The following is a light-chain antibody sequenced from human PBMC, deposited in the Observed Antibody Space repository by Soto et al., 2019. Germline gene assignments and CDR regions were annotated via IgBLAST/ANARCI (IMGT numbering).Light chain of an antibody. J-gene: IGKJ4*01. CDR2: KAS. CDR3: QQYYSYPVT. Sequence: DIQMTQSPSTLSASVGDRVTITCRASQSISFWLAWYQQKPGKAPKLLVQKASSLERGVPSRFSGSGSGTEFTLTISSLQPDDFATYYCQQYYSYPVTLGGGTKVDIK. V-gene: IGKV1-5*03. CDR1: QSISFW.